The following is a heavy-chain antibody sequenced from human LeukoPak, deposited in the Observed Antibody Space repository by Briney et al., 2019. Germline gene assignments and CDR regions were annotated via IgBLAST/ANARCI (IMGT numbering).Heavy chain of an antibody. CDR3: ARAWNFDY. J-gene: IGHJ4*02. CDR2: INPSDSDT. CDR1: GYRFTNYW. Sequence: GESLKISCKGSGYRFTNYWIAWGRQMPGRGLEWMVIINPSDSDTRYSPSFQGQVTISADKSISTAYLQWSSLKASDSAMYYCARAWNFDYWGQGTLVTVSS. V-gene: IGHV5-51*01. D-gene: IGHD1-1*01.